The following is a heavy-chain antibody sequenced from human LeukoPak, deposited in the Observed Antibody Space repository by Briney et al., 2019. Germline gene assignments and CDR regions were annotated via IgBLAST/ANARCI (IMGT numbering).Heavy chain of an antibody. CDR3: AKAPVTTCSGAYCYPFDY. D-gene: IGHD2-15*01. Sequence: PGGSLRPSCAASGFTFNNYAMSWVRQAPGKGLEWVSAISGSDSGTYYADSVMGRFTISRDSSKNTLYLQMNSLRAGDAAVYYCAKAPVTTCSGAYCYPFDYWSQGTLVTVSS. V-gene: IGHV3-23*01. CDR1: GFTFNNYA. CDR2: ISGSDSGT. J-gene: IGHJ4*02.